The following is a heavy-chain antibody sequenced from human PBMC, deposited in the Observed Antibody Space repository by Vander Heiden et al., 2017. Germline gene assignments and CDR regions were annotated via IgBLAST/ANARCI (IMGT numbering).Heavy chain of an antibody. CDR3: SKDSFDWIDQLTMIVVVPRYYYGMDV. Sequence: VQPVQSGAEVTKPGSSVKAACQASGCTFPRSAISWVRQAPGQGLELMRRISPTVGTANYARKVQGSVTVTADESTRTAYIGLCSLRSEHTAVYCCSKDSFDWIDQLTMIVVVPRYYYGMDVWGQGTTVTVSS. J-gene: IGHJ6*02. CDR2: ISPTVGTA. V-gene: IGHV1-69*01. CDR1: GCTFPRSA. D-gene: IGHD3-22*01.